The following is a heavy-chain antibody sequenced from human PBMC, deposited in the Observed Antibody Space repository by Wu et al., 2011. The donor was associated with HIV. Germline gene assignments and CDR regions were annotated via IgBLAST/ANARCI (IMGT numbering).Heavy chain of an antibody. J-gene: IGHJ4*02. V-gene: IGHV1-2*02. Sequence: QVQLVQSGAEVKKPGASVKVSCKASGYTFTGYYMYWVRQAPGQGLEWMGWINPNSGGTNYAQNFQGRVTMTRDTSISTAYMQLSRLTSDDTAVYYCASFGEGYYFDYWGQGTLVTVSS. D-gene: IGHD3-10*01. CDR2: INPNSGGT. CDR1: GYTFTGYY. CDR3: ASFGEGYYFDY.